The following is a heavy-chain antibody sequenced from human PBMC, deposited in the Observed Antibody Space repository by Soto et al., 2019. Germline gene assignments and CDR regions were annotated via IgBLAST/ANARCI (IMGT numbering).Heavy chain of an antibody. CDR1: GYTFTGYY. Sequence: ASVKVSCKASGYTFTGYYMHWVRQAPGQGLEWMGWINPNSGGTNYAQKFQGRVTMTRDTSISTAYMELSRLGSDDTAVYYCARPRGLRLGELSFYAYWGQGTLVTVSS. J-gene: IGHJ4*02. D-gene: IGHD3-16*02. CDR2: INPNSGGT. CDR3: ARPRGLRLGELSFYAY. V-gene: IGHV1-2*02.